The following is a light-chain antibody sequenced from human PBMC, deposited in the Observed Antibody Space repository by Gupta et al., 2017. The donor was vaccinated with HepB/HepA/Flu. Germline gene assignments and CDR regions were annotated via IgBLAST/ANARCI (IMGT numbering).Light chain of an antibody. J-gene: IGLJ3*02. Sequence: QSALPQPPSSPGPPGQSVTIPCTGTSSDVGGYNYGSWYQHYPGNAPQLILYEGTNRPSGAPDRSSGSTSGTTSALTVAGPQAEDEAFYYCSSYKNTGVLFGGGTKLTVL. CDR2: EGT. CDR1: SSDVGGYNY. V-gene: IGLV2-8*01. CDR3: SSYKNTGVL.